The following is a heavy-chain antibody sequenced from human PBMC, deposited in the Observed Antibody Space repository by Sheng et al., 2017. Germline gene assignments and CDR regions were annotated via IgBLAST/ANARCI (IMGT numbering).Heavy chain of an antibody. CDR1: DSPSVATG. V-gene: IGHV3-74*01. CDR2: INSDGSST. Sequence: EVQLVESGGGLVQPGGSRRDSPVQPLDSPSVATGCTGSGQAPGKGLVWVSRINSDGSSTSYADSVKGRFTISRDNAKNTLYLQMNSLRAEDTAVYYCARVPITGTIEAYYYYYMDVWGQGTTVTVSS. CDR3: ARVPITGTIEAYYYYYMDV. D-gene: IGHD1-7*01. J-gene: IGHJ6*03.